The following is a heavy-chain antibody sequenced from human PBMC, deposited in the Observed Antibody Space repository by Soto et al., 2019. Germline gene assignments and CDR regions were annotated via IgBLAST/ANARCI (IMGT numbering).Heavy chain of an antibody. J-gene: IGHJ4*01. CDR1: GYTFTSYY. Sequence: ASVKVPCKASGYTFTSYYMHWVRQAPGQGLECMGIINPSGGSTSYAQKFQGRVTMTRDTSTSTVYMELSSLRSEDTAVYYCARGPVGGYYDSSGYLTNFDYWG. CDR3: ARGPVGGYYDSSGYLTNFDY. D-gene: IGHD3-22*01. V-gene: IGHV1-46*03. CDR2: INPSGGST.